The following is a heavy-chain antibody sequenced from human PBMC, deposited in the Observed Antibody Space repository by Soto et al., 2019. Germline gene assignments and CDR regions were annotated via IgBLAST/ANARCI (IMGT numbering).Heavy chain of an antibody. J-gene: IGHJ6*02. CDR3: ARQEDYVWGSYRLSYYGMDV. V-gene: IGHV5-51*01. CDR2: IYPGDSDT. CDR1: GYSFTSYW. D-gene: IGHD3-16*02. Sequence: PGESLKISCKGSGYSFTSYWIGWVRQMPGKGLEWMGIIYPGDSDTRYSPSFQGQVTISADKSISTAYLQWSSLKASDTAMYYCARQEDYVWGSYRLSYYGMDVWGQGTTVTVSS.